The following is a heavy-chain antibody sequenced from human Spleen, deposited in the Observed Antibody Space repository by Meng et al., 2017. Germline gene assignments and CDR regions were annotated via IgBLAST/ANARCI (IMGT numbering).Heavy chain of an antibody. CDR1: GLSFTDAW. CDR3: ATGAAAADH. CDR2: IKRNSDGGTI. Sequence: GGSLRLSCVASGLSFTDAWMSWVRQAPGKGLEWVGRIKRNSDGGTIDYAAPVKGRFTISRDDSKNTLYLQMDSLITEDTAVYFCATGAAAADHWGQGPLVTVSS. D-gene: IGHD6-13*01. J-gene: IGHJ4*02. V-gene: IGHV3-15*01.